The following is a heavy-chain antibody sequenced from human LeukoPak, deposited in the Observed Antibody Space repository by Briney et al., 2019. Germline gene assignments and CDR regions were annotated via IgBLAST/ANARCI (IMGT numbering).Heavy chain of an antibody. V-gene: IGHV1-18*01. Sequence: ASVRVSCKASGYTFTSYGISWVRQAPGQGLEWMGWISAYNGNTNYAQKLQGRVTMTTDTSTSTAYMELRSLRSDDTAVYYCARDLRSGRYSIDFDYWGQGTLVTVSS. CDR2: ISAYNGNT. CDR1: GYTFTSYG. CDR3: ARDLRSGRYSIDFDY. D-gene: IGHD6-19*01. J-gene: IGHJ4*02.